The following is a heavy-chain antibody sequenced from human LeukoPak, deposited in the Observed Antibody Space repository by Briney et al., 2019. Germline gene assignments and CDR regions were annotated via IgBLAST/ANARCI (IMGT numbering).Heavy chain of an antibody. CDR3: AKSGTTRAVAGIFVGY. Sequence: GGSLRLSCAASGFTFSDYYMSWIRQAPGKGLEWVSYISSSGSTIYYADSVKGRFTISRDNAKNSLYLQMNSLRAEDTAVYYCAKSGTTRAVAGIFVGYWGQGTLVTVSS. V-gene: IGHV3-11*01. J-gene: IGHJ4*02. CDR1: GFTFSDYY. D-gene: IGHD6-19*01. CDR2: ISSSGSTI.